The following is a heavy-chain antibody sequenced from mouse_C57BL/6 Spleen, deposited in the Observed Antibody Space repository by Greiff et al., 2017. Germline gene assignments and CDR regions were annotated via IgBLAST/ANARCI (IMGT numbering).Heavy chain of an antibody. D-gene: IGHD1-1*01. Sequence: DVHLVESEGGLVQPGSSMKLSCTASGFTFSDYYMAWVRQVPEKGLEWVANINYDGSSTYYLDSLKSRFIISRDNAKNILYLQMSSLKSEDTATYYCARDLDYYGSSYGSSDYWGQGTSVTVSS. CDR1: GFTFSDYY. J-gene: IGHJ4*01. CDR2: INYDGSST. V-gene: IGHV5-16*01. CDR3: ARDLDYYGSSYGSSDY.